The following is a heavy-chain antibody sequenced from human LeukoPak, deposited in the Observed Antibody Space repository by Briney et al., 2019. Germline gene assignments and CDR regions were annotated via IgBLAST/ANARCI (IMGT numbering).Heavy chain of an antibody. J-gene: IGHJ3*02. CDR1: GFTFSSYA. CDR2: ISGSGGST. Sequence: GGSLRLSCAASGFTFSSYAMSWVRQAPGKGLEWVSAISGSGGSTYYADSVKGRFTISRDNSKNTLYLQMNSLRAEDTAVYYCAKDVGLVDTPPNAFDIWGQGTMVTVSS. D-gene: IGHD3/OR15-3a*01. V-gene: IGHV3-23*01. CDR3: AKDVGLVDTPPNAFDI.